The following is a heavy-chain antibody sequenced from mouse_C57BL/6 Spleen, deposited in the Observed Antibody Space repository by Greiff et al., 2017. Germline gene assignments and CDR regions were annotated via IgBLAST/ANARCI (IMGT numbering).Heavy chain of an antibody. V-gene: IGHV1-18*01. CDR1: GYTFTDYN. CDR3: ARYDYDGYYFDY. J-gene: IGHJ2*01. CDR2: INPNNGGT. Sequence: EVQLQQSGPELVKPGASVKIPCKASGYTFTDYNMDWVKQSHGKSLGWIGDINPNNGGTIYNQKFKGKATLTVDKSSSTAYMELRSLTSEDTAVYYCARYDYDGYYFDYWDQGTTLTVSS. D-gene: IGHD2-4*01.